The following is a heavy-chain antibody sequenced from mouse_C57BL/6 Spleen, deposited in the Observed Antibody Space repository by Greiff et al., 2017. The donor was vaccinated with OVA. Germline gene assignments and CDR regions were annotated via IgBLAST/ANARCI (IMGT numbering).Heavy chain of an antibody. V-gene: IGHV2-2*01. J-gene: IGHJ1*03. CDR2: IWSGGST. CDR1: GFSLTSYG. Sequence: VKLMESGPGLVQPSQSLSITCTVSGFSLTSYGVHWVRPSPGKGLEWLGVIWSGGSTDDTAAFISRLSISNDNSKSKVFCKMNSLQADDTAIYYCARVYDGYPDVWGTGTTVTVSS. D-gene: IGHD2-3*01. CDR3: ARVYDGYPDV.